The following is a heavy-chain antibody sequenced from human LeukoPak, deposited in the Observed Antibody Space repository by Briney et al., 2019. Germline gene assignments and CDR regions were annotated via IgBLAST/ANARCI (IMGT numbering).Heavy chain of an antibody. CDR2: IYTSGST. V-gene: IGHV4-61*02. CDR1: GGSISSGSYY. J-gene: IGHJ6*03. CDR3: ARDRSYYMDV. Sequence: SETLSLSCTVSGGSISSGSYYWSWIRQPAGKGLEWIGRIYTSGSTNYNPSLKSRVTISVDTSKNQFSLKLSSVTAADTAVYYCARDRSYYMDVWGKGTTVTISS.